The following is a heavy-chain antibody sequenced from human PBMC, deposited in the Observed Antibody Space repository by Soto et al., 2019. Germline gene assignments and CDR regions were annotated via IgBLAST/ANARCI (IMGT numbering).Heavy chain of an antibody. CDR2: ISYSGST. D-gene: IGHD5-18*01. V-gene: IGHV4-30-4*01. Sequence: PSETLSLTCTVSGGSISSGNYYWSWIRQPPGKGLEWIGFISYSGSTYYSLSLKSRVTISVDTSKNQFSLNLSFVTAADTAVYYCATMGTPATGLYYFDYWGQEPWSPSPQ. CDR1: GGSISSGNYY. CDR3: ATMGTPATGLYYFDY. J-gene: IGHJ4*01.